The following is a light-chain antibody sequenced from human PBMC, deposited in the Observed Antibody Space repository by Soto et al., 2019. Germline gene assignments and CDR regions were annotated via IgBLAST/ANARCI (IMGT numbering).Light chain of an antibody. Sequence: QAVVTQEPSLTVSPGGTVTLTCGSSTGAVTSGHYPYWFQQKPGQAPRTLIYDTNNKQSWTPARFSGSLLGGKAALTLSGAQPEDEAEYYCLLSSGGAVVFGGGTKLTV. CDR1: TGAVTSGHY. V-gene: IGLV7-46*01. CDR3: LLSSGGAVV. CDR2: DTN. J-gene: IGLJ2*01.